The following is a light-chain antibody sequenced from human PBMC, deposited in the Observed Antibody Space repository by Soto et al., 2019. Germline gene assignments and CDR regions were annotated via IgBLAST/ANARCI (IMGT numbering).Light chain of an antibody. CDR3: QQYNSYSYT. CDR1: QSIRNW. CDR2: KAS. Sequence: DIPMTQSPSTLSTSVGDRVTITCRASQSIRNWLAWYQQKSGKAPKLLIYKASSLESGVPSRFSGSGSGTEFTLTISSLQPDDFATYFCQQYNSYSYTFGQGTKLEI. J-gene: IGKJ2*01. V-gene: IGKV1-5*03.